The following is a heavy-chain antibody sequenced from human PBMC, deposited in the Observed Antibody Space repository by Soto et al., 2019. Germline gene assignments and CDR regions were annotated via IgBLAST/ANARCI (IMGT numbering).Heavy chain of an antibody. V-gene: IGHV3-33*01. Sequence: QVQLVESGGGVVQPGRSLRLSCAASGFTFSSYGMHWVRQAPGKGLEWVAVIWYDGSNKYYADSVKGRFTISRDNSKNTLYLQMNSLRAEDTAVYYCARGEDYYDSSDLTTPDYYGMDVWGQGTTVTVSS. D-gene: IGHD3-22*01. J-gene: IGHJ6*02. CDR2: IWYDGSNK. CDR1: GFTFSSYG. CDR3: ARGEDYYDSSDLTTPDYYGMDV.